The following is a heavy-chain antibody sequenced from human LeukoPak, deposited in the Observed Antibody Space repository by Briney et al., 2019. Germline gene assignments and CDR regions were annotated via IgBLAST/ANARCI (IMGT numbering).Heavy chain of an antibody. CDR1: GFTFSSYA. CDR2: ISYDGSNK. V-gene: IGHV3-30-3*01. CDR3: ARDALDWYSSGWSGLSGN. D-gene: IGHD6-19*01. J-gene: IGHJ4*02. Sequence: GGSLRLSCAASGFTFSSYAMHWVRQAPGKGLEWVAVISYDGSNKYYADSVKGRFTISRDNSKNTLYLQMNSLRAEDTAVYYCARDALDWYSSGWSGLSGNWGQGTLVTVSS.